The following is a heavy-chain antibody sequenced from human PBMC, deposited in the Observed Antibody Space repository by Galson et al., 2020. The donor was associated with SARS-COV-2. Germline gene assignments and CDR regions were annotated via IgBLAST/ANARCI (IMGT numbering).Heavy chain of an antibody. D-gene: IGHD3-10*01. CDR1: GYTFTGYY. V-gene: IGHV1-2*02. CDR2: INPNSGGT. Sequence: ASVKVSCKASGYTFTGYYMHWVRQAPGQGLAWMEWINPNSGGTNYAQKFQGRVTMTRDTSISTAYMELSRLRSDDTAVYYCARAYMVRGVIVPEGNYYYYYGMDVWGQGTTVTVSS. CDR3: ARAYMVRGVIVPEGNYYYYYGMDV. J-gene: IGHJ6*02.